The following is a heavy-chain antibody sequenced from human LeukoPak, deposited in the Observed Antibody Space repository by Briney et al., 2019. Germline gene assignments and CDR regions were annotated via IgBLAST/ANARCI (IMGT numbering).Heavy chain of an antibody. J-gene: IGHJ4*02. D-gene: IGHD6-19*01. CDR2: ISSSSTYM. V-gene: IGHV3-21*01. CDR1: GFTFSSYY. Sequence: GGSLRLSCAASGFTFSSYYMSWVRQAPGKGLEWVSSISSSSTYMFYADSVRGRFTISRDNAKNSLYLQMNSLRAEDMAVYYCARDRGSGWHTFDYWGQGTLVTVSS. CDR3: ARDRGSGWHTFDY.